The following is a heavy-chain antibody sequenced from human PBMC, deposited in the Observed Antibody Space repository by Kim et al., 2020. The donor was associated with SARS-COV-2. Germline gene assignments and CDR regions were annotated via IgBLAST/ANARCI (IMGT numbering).Heavy chain of an antibody. J-gene: IGHJ6*02. CDR2: ISYDGSNK. Sequence: GGSLRLSCAASGFTFSSYAMHWVRQAPGKGLEWVAVISYDGSNKYYADSVKGRFTISRDNSKNTLYLQMNSLRAEDTAVYYCARDPNSGSYYYGFMDINYYYYGMDVWGQGTTVTVSS. V-gene: IGHV3-30*04. CDR3: ARDPNSGSYYYGFMDINYYYYGMDV. D-gene: IGHD3-10*01. CDR1: GFTFSSYA.